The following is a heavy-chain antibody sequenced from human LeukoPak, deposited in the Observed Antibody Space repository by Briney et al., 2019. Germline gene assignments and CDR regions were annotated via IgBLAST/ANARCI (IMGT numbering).Heavy chain of an antibody. CDR3: GKEVERHFDLKY. D-gene: IGHD2/OR15-2a*01. CDR1: GFTSGIYA. Sequence: GGSLRLSCAVSGFTSGIYAVSWVRQAPGKGLEWVSAFSGGGDSYYADSVRGRFTIPRDNSKKILYLQMNSLRAEDTAVYYCGKEVERHFDLKYWGQGTLVTVSS. J-gene: IGHJ4*02. CDR2: FSGGGDS. V-gene: IGHV3-23*01.